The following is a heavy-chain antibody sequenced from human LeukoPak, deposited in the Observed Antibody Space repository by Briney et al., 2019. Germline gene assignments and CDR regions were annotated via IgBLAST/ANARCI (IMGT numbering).Heavy chain of an antibody. V-gene: IGHV3-21*01. CDR1: RLTFTSYY. J-gene: IGHJ6*02. Sequence: GGSLRLSCTSSRLTFTSYYLNWVRQAPGKGLEWISSISSRGGYIYYADPVKGRFTISRDNAQNSLYLQMNSLRVEDTAVYYCARGERDMDVWGQGTTVTVSS. CDR2: ISSRGGYI. D-gene: IGHD5-24*01. CDR3: ARGERDMDV.